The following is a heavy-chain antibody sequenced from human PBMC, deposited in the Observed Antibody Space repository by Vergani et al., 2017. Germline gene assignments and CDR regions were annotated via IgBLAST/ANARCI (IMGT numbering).Heavy chain of an antibody. CDR2: ISYDGSNK. CDR1: GFTFSSYA. CDR3: ARGASGDYVASIDY. V-gene: IGHV3-30-3*01. D-gene: IGHD4-17*01. J-gene: IGHJ4*02. Sequence: QVQLVESGGGVVQPGRSLRLPCAASGFTFSSYAMHWVRQAPGKGLEWVAVISYDGSNKYYADSVKGRFTISRDNSKNTLYLQMNSLRAEDTAVYYCARGASGDYVASIDYWGQGTLVTVSS.